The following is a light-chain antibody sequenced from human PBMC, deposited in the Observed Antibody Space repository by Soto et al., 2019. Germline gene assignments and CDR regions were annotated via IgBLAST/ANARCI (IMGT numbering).Light chain of an antibody. Sequence: QSVLTQPPSASGSPGQSVTISCTGTNSDVGAYNFVSWYQQHPGKAPKLMIYEVTKRPSGVPDRFSGSKSANTASLTVSGLQAEDEDDYYCSSYAGSNNYVFGTGTKVTVL. CDR1: NSDVGAYNF. V-gene: IGLV2-8*01. CDR3: SSYAGSNNYV. CDR2: EVT. J-gene: IGLJ1*01.